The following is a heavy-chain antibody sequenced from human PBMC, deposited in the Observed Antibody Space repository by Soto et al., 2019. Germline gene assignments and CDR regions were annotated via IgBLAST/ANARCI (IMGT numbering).Heavy chain of an antibody. Sequence: EVHLVESGGGVAQPGRSLRLSCATSGFTFDDYAMHCVRQAPGKGLEWVSGISWNSDSTGYADSVKGRFTISRDNAKKSLFLQMNSLRSEDTAFYFCARTTWGYGEPLDSWGQGTLVTVSS. CDR1: GFTFDDYA. V-gene: IGHV3-9*01. CDR3: ARTTWGYGEPLDS. J-gene: IGHJ4*02. D-gene: IGHD4-17*01. CDR2: ISWNSDST.